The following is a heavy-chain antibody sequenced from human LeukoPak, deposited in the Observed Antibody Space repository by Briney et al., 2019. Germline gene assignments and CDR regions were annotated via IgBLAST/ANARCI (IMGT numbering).Heavy chain of an antibody. CDR3: AKHDYGNFKAYDI. CDR1: GFTFSTYA. V-gene: IGHV3-23*01. J-gene: IGHJ3*02. CDR2: ISSSGDNT. D-gene: IGHD3-16*01. Sequence: GGSLRLSCGASGFTFSTYATSWVRQAPGKGLEWVSGISSSGDNTYCADSVKGRFTFSRDNSKNTLYLQMDSLRAEDTAVYYCAKHDYGNFKAYDIWGQGTTVTVSS.